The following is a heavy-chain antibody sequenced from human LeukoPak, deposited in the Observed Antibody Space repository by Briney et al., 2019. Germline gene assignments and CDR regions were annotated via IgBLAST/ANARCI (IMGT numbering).Heavy chain of an antibody. V-gene: IGHV1-2*02. D-gene: IGHD4-23*01. Sequence: ASVKVSCKASGYTFTGYYIHWMRQAPGQGLEWVGWINPKNGGTDYAQQFQGRVTMTRDTSITTAYMDLSSLRSEDTAVYYCARVIGGSSADYWGQGTLVTVSS. CDR2: INPKNGGT. CDR3: ARVIGGSSADY. CDR1: GYTFTGYY. J-gene: IGHJ4*02.